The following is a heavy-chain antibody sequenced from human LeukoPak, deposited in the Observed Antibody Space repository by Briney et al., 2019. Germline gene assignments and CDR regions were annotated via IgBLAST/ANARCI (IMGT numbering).Heavy chain of an antibody. CDR3: ARRGYCSSTSCRNWFDP. CDR1: GYSFTSYW. Sequence: GESLKICCKASGYSFTSYWIGWVRQMPGKGLAWMGIIYPGDSDTRYSPSFQGQVTTSADKSISTAYLQWSSLKASDTAMYYCARRGYCSSTSCRNWFDPWGQGTLVTVSS. D-gene: IGHD2-2*01. V-gene: IGHV5-51*01. J-gene: IGHJ5*02. CDR2: IYPGDSDT.